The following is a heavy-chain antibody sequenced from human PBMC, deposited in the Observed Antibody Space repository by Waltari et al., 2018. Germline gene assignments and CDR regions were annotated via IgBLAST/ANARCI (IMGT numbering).Heavy chain of an antibody. CDR1: GGSISGGSSF. CDR2: IYSTGST. J-gene: IGHJ4*02. CDR3: AKDRGGFAGYDLNY. Sequence: QVQLQESGPGLVKPSQTLSLTCSVSGGSISGGSSFWTWVRQPAGKGLEWMGHIYSTGSTNYNPSLKSRITSSVDTSKNQFSLKLSSVTAADTAIYYCAKDRGGFAGYDLNYWGPGTLITVSS. D-gene: IGHD5-12*01. V-gene: IGHV4-61*09.